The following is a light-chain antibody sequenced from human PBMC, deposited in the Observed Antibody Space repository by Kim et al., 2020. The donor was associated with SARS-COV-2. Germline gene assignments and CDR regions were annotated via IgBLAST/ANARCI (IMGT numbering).Light chain of an antibody. J-gene: IGKJ2*03. Sequence: SASPGETVTLPCRATEGVSTSLAWYQQRPGQAPTLLIYGASTRATGIPARFTGSGSGSQFTLTIRGLQSEDFAVYHCHQYHTWPYSFGRGTKLEIK. CDR2: GAS. CDR3: HQYHTWPYS. V-gene: IGKV3-15*01. CDR1: EGVSTS.